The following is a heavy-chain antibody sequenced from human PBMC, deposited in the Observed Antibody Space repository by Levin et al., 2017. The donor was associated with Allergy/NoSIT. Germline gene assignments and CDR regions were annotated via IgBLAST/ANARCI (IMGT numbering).Heavy chain of an antibody. J-gene: IGHJ4*02. CDR3: AKDHLYRGLRWVFDY. CDR2: ISGSGGST. CDR1: GFTFSSYA. Sequence: GGSLRLSCAASGFTFSSYAMSWVRQAPGKGLEWVSAISGSGGSTYYADSVKGRFTISRDNSKNTLYLQMNSLRAEDTAVYYCAKDHLYRGLRWVFDYWGQGTLVTVSS. V-gene: IGHV3-23*01. D-gene: IGHD4-23*01.